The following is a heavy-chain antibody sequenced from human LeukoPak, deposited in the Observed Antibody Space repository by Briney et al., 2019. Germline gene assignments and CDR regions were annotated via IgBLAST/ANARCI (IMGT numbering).Heavy chain of an antibody. CDR1: GGSISSYY. D-gene: IGHD3-22*01. CDR3: ARDSYDSSINAFDI. CDR2: IYYSGST. Sequence: SETLSLTCTVSGGSISSYYWSWIRQPPGKGLEWIGYIYYSGSTNYNPSLKSRVTISVDTSKNQFSLKLSSVTAADTAVYYCARDSYDSSINAFDIWGQGTMVTVSS. V-gene: IGHV4-59*01. J-gene: IGHJ3*02.